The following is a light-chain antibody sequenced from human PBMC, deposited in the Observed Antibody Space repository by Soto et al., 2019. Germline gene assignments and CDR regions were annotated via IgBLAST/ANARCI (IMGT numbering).Light chain of an antibody. Sequence: DIVMTQSPDSLAVSLGERATINCKSSQSVLYSSNNKNYLAWYQQKPGQPPKLLIYWASTRESGVPDRFSGSGSGTDFTLTISSLQAEDVAVYYSQQYYSTPRTFGQGTKVEIK. CDR2: WAS. CDR3: QQYYSTPRT. J-gene: IGKJ1*01. CDR1: QSVLYSSNNKNY. V-gene: IGKV4-1*01.